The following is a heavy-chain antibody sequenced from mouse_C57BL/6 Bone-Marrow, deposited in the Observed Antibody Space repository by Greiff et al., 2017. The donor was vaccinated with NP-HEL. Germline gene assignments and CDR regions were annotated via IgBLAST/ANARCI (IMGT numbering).Heavy chain of an antibody. V-gene: IGHV1-50*01. CDR1: GYTFTSYW. J-gene: IGHJ3*01. CDR2: IDPSDSYT. Sequence: QVQLQQPGAELVKPGASVKLSCKASGYTFTSYWMQWVKKRPGQGLEWIGEIDPSDSYTNYNQKFKGKATLTVDTSSSTAYMQLSSLTSEDSAVYFCARGPAYWGQGTLVTVSA. CDR3: ARGPAY.